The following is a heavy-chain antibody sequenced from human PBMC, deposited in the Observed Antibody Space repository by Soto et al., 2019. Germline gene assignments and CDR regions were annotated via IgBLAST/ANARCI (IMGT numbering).Heavy chain of an antibody. CDR3: ASLYGYLDYYGSGSFLATTSRPDY. D-gene: IGHD3-10*01. CDR1: GGSFSGYY. J-gene: IGHJ4*02. Sequence: PSETLSLTCAVYGGSFSGYYWSWIRQPPGKGLEWIGEINHSGSTNYNPSLKSRVTISVDTSKNQFSLKLSSVTAADTAVYYCASLYGYLDYYGSGSFLATTSRPDYWGQGTLVTVSS. V-gene: IGHV4-34*01. CDR2: INHSGST.